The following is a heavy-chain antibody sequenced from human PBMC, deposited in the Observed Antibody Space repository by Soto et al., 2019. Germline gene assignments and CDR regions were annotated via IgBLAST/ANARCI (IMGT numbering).Heavy chain of an antibody. CDR2: ISYDGSNK. D-gene: IGHD2-2*01. Sequence: GGSLRLSCAASGFTFSSYVMHWVRQAPGKGLEWVAVISYDGSNKYYADSVKGRFTISRDNSKNTLYLQMNSLRAEDTAVYYCAKDQYCSSTSCYYYYYGMDVWGQGTTVTVSS. V-gene: IGHV3-30*18. J-gene: IGHJ6*02. CDR1: GFTFSSYV. CDR3: AKDQYCSSTSCYYYYYGMDV.